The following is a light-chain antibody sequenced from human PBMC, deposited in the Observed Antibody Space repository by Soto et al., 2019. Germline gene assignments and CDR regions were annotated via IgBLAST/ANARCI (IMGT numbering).Light chain of an antibody. CDR3: QQYNNWPWT. J-gene: IGKJ1*01. Sequence: VLTQTPDTLSVSPGGRSTLSFSASQSISDTLAWYQQKPGQAPRLLIYGASTRAPGFPARFSGSGSGTDFTLTISSLQSEDFAVYYCQQYNNWPWTFGQVTNVDIK. CDR2: GAS. CDR1: QSISDT. V-gene: IGKV3-15*01.